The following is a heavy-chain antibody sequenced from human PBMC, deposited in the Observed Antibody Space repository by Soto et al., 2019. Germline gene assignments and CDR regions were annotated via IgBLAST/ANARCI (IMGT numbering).Heavy chain of an antibody. CDR2: ISAYNGNT. J-gene: IGHJ4*02. CDR3: ARASLDFWSGYYYFDY. D-gene: IGHD3-3*01. CDR1: GYTFTSYG. Sequence: GASVKVSCKASGYTFTSYGISWVRQAPGQGLEWMGWISAYNGNTNYAQKLQGRVTMTTDTSTSTAYMELRSLRSVDTAVYYCARASLDFWSGYYYFDYWGQGTLVTVSS. V-gene: IGHV1-18*01.